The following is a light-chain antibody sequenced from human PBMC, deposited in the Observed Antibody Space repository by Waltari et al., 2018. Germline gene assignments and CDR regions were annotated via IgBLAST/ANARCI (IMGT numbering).Light chain of an antibody. Sequence: QSALTQPAAVSGSPGQSIAISCTGTSSDVGGYNSVSLYQQHPGKVPNLVIYDLSNRPPGVSTRFSGSKSGITASLTISGIQADDEADYYCSSFTRATTLIFGGGTKLTVL. CDR3: SSFTRATTLI. CDR2: DLS. J-gene: IGLJ2*01. V-gene: IGLV2-14*03. CDR1: SSDVGGYNS.